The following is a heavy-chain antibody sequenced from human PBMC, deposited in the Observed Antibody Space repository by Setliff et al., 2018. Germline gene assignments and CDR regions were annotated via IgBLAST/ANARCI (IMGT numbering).Heavy chain of an antibody. D-gene: IGHD5-12*01. CDR3: ARASRFGTIRYRGDYYMDV. CDR2: INTNTGNP. CDR1: GGTFNNYA. J-gene: IGHJ6*03. V-gene: IGHV7-4-1*02. Sequence: ASVKVSCKASGGTFNNYAISWVRQAPGQGLEWMGWINTNTGNPSYAQGFTGRFVFSLDTSVSTAYLQISSLKSEDSAVYYCARASRFGTIRYRGDYYMDVWGKGTTVTVSS.